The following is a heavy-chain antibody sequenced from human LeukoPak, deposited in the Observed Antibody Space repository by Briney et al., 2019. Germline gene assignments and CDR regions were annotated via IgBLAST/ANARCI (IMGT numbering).Heavy chain of an antibody. CDR2: INHSGST. J-gene: IGHJ6*04. CDR3: ARNQLRRRYYYYGMDV. Sequence: SETLSLTCAVSGGSFSGDYWSWIRQPPGKGLGWVWEINHSGSTNYNPSLKSRVTISVDTSKNQFSLKLSSVTAADTAVYYCARNQLRRRYYYYGMDVWGKGTTVTVSS. V-gene: IGHV4-34*01. CDR1: GGSFSGDY. D-gene: IGHD5-24*01.